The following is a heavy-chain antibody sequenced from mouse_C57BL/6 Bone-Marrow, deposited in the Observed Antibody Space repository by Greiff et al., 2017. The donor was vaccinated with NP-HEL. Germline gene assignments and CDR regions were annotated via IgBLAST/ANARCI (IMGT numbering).Heavy chain of an antibody. Sequence: EVMLVESGGGLVQPGGSLKLSCAASGFTFSDYYMYWVRQTPEKRLEWVAYISNGGGSTYYPDTVKGRFTISRDNAKNTLYLQMSRLKSEDTAMYYCARHRDLLRGAMDYWGQGTSVTVSS. CDR1: GFTFSDYY. V-gene: IGHV5-12*01. D-gene: IGHD1-1*01. J-gene: IGHJ4*01. CDR3: ARHRDLLRGAMDY. CDR2: ISNGGGST.